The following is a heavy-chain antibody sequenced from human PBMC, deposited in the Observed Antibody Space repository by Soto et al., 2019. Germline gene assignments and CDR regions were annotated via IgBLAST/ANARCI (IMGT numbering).Heavy chain of an antibody. CDR1: GGSFSGYY. CDR2: INHSGST. D-gene: IGHD3-9*01. Sequence: PSETLSLTCAVYGGSFSGYYWSWIRQPPGKGLEWVGEINHSGSTNYNPSLRSRVTISVDTSKNQFSLKLSSVTAADTAVYYCARGGLRYFDLPARFFDYWGQGTLVTVSS. V-gene: IGHV4-34*01. J-gene: IGHJ4*02. CDR3: ARGGLRYFDLPARFFDY.